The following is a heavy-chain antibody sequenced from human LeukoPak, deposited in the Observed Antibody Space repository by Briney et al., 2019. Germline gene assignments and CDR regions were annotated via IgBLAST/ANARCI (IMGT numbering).Heavy chain of an antibody. V-gene: IGHV3-48*01. CDR1: GVTFSAYS. J-gene: IGHJ4*02. D-gene: IGHD5/OR15-5a*01. CDR3: TVSFDY. CDR2: ISSSSSTT. Sequence: GGSLRLSCAASGVTFSAYSMNWVRQAPGKGLEWISHISSSSSTTYYADSVKGRFTISRDNAKNSLYLQMSRLRAEDTAVYYCTVSFDYWGQGTLVTVSS.